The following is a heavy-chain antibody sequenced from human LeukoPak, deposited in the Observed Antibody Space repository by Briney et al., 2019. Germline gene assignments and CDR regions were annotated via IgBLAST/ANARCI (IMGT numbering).Heavy chain of an antibody. D-gene: IGHD6-19*01. CDR2: INHSGST. CDR1: GGSFSGYY. Sequence: PSETLSLTCAVYGGSFSGYYCSWIRQPPGKGLEWIGEINHSGSTNYNPSRKSRVTISVDTSNNQFSLKLSSVTAADTAMYYCTRLPPEVSSGWQNWFDPWGQGTLVTVSS. CDR3: TRLPPEVSSGWQNWFDP. V-gene: IGHV4-34*01. J-gene: IGHJ5*02.